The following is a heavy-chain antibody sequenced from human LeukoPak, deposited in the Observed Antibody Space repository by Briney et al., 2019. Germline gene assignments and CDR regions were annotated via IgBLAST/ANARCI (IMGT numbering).Heavy chain of an antibody. J-gene: IGHJ6*03. CDR3: ARTEGYYDSSGYYGPRYYYYMDV. CDR2: IYYSGST. Sequence: SETLSLTCTVSGGSISSYYWSWIRQPPGKGLEWIGYIYYSGSTNYNPSLKSRVTISVDTSKNKFSLRLSSVTSAHTAVYYCARTEGYYDSSGYYGPRYYYYMDVWGKGTTATVSS. D-gene: IGHD3-22*01. V-gene: IGHV4-59*12. CDR1: GGSISSYY.